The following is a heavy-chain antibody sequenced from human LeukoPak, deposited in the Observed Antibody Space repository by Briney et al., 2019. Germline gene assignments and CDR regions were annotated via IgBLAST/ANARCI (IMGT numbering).Heavy chain of an antibody. CDR1: GFTFSSYS. J-gene: IGHJ4*02. Sequence: TGGSLRLSCAASGFTFSSYSMNWVRQAPGKGLEWVSSISSSSSYIYYADSVKGRFTISRDNAKNSLYLQMNSLRAEDTAVYYCARDRGELQYFDYWGQGTLVTVSS. D-gene: IGHD1-26*01. V-gene: IGHV3-21*01. CDR3: ARDRGELQYFDY. CDR2: ISSSSSYI.